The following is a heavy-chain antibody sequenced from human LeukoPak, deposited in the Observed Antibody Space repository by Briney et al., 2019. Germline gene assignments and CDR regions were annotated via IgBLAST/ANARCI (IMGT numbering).Heavy chain of an antibody. D-gene: IGHD1-26*01. J-gene: IGHJ4*02. Sequence: GGSLRLSCAASGFTFSSYAMSWVRQAPGKGLEWVSAISGSGGSTYYADSVKGRFTISRDNAKNALSLQMNSLRDEDTAVYYCATSGNYYLKYWGQGTLVTVSS. CDR1: GFTFSSYA. CDR3: ATSGNYYLKY. CDR2: ISGSGGST. V-gene: IGHV3-23*01.